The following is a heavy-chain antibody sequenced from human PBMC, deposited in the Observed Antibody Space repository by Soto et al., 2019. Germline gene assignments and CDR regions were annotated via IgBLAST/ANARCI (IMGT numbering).Heavy chain of an antibody. CDR1: GFTFSSYG. V-gene: IGHV3-33*01. CDR3: AREGGDGYNRDFDY. D-gene: IGHD5-12*01. CDR2: IWYDGSNK. J-gene: IGHJ4*02. Sequence: QVQLVESGGGVVQPGRSLRLPCAASGFTFSSYGMHWVRQAPGKGLEWVAVIWYDGSNKYYADSVKGRFTISRDNSKNTLYLQMNSLRAEDTAVYYCAREGGDGYNRDFDYWGQGTLVTVSS.